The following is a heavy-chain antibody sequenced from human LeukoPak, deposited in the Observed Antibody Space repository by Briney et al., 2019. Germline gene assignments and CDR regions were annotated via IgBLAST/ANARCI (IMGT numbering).Heavy chain of an antibody. CDR1: GFTFSSYE. D-gene: IGHD3-22*01. V-gene: IGHV3-48*03. CDR3: AREGTYDSSGYYSWFDP. J-gene: IGHJ5*02. CDR2: FSSSGSTI. Sequence: QPGGSLRLSCAASGFTFSSYEMNWVRQAPGKGLEWVSYFSSSGSTIYYAYSVKGRFTISRDNAKNSLYLQMNSPRAEDTAVYYCAREGTYDSSGYYSWFDPWGQGTLVTVSS.